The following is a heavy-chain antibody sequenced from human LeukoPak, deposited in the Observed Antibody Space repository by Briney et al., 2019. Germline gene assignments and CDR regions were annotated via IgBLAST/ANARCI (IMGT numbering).Heavy chain of an antibody. CDR3: ARHKPVIVDRTYYFDY. V-gene: IGHV4-31*03. J-gene: IGHJ4*02. CDR1: GGSISSGGYY. Sequence: SETLSLTCTVSGGSISSGGYYWSWIRQHPGKGLEWIGYIYYSGSTYYNPSLKSRVTISVDTSKNQFSLKLSSVTAADTAVYYCARHKPVIVDRTYYFDYWGQGTLVTVSS. CDR2: IYYSGST. D-gene: IGHD2/OR15-2a*01.